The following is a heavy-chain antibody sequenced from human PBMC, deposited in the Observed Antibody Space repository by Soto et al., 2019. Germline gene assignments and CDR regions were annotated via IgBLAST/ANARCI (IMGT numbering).Heavy chain of an antibody. J-gene: IGHJ5*02. V-gene: IGHV3-11*01. Sequence: GSLRLSCVGSGVDFRVSYMNWIRQAPGKGLEWISYISDTGRTIHYADSVKGRFVISRDNSRDSLYLQMNDLRADDTAIYYCAGFKEGKIVGLRWLDPWGQGTRVTVSS. CDR2: ISDTGRTI. CDR1: GVDFRVSY. D-gene: IGHD3-16*02. CDR3: AGFKEGKIVGLRWLDP.